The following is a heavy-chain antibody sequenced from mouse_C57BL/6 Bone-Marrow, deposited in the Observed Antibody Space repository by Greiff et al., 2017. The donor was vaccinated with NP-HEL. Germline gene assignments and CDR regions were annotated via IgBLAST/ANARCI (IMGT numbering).Heavy chain of an antibody. Sequence: QVQLQQSGAELVKPGASVKLSCKASGYTFTSYWMQWVKQRPGQGLEWIGEIDPSDSYTNYNQKFKGKATLTVDTSSSAAYMQRSSLTSEGSAVYYCARYDDYEEERVAYWGQGTLVTVSA. CDR2: IDPSDSYT. CDR1: GYTFTSYW. CDR3: ARYDDYEEERVAY. D-gene: IGHD2-4*01. J-gene: IGHJ3*01. V-gene: IGHV1-50*01.